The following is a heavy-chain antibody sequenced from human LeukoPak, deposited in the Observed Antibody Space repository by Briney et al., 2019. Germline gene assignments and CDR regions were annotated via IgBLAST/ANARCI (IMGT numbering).Heavy chain of an antibody. D-gene: IGHD6-19*01. CDR3: ARDVGGSSGNFDY. J-gene: IGHJ4*02. CDR2: IYYSGST. CDR1: GASISSSGYY. V-gene: IGHV4-61*08. Sequence: SETLSLTCTVSGASISSSGYYWGWILQSPGKGLEWIGYIYYSGSTNYNPSLKSRVTISVDTSKNQFSLKLSSVTAADTAVYYCARDVGGSSGNFDYWGQGTLVTVSS.